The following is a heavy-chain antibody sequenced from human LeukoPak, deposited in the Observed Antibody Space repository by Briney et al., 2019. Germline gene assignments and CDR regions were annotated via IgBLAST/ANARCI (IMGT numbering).Heavy chain of an antibody. D-gene: IGHD3-22*01. J-gene: IGHJ4*02. Sequence: PSETLFLTCAVYGGSFSGYYWSWIRQPPGKGLEWIGEINHSGSTNYNPSLKSRVTISVDTSKNQFSLKLSSVTAADTAVYYCARALSTMIVVVTAYFDYWGQGTLVTVSS. CDR3: ARALSTMIVVVTAYFDY. V-gene: IGHV4-34*01. CDR2: INHSGST. CDR1: GGSFSGYY.